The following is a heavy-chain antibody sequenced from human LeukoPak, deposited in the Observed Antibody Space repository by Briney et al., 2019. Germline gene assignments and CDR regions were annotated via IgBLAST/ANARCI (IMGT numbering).Heavy chain of an antibody. CDR3: ARDSSYCPDASCWGPDVQVVPGYYFDY. D-gene: IGHD6-6*01. Sequence: SETLSLTCTVSGGSMTSRYWSWIRQSPGKGLEWIGYIHDSGSTNYNPSLRSRVTISLDTSNNHFSPRLSSVTAADTAMYYCARDSSYCPDASCWGPDVQVVPGYYFDYWGPGILVTVTS. CDR2: IHDSGST. V-gene: IGHV4-59*11. J-gene: IGHJ4*02. CDR1: GGSMTSRY.